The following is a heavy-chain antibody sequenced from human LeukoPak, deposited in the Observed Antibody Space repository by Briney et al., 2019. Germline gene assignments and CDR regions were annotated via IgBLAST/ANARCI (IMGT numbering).Heavy chain of an antibody. Sequence: PGGSLRLSCAVSGFTFSFQSMNWVRQAPGKGLEWVSSIDSSGRYTYYADSMKGRFTISRVNARNSLYLQMNSLRADDTAVYYCARLGSSFHYMAYWGQGTLVTVSS. V-gene: IGHV3-21*01. CDR2: IDSSGRYT. CDR1: GFTFSFQS. J-gene: IGHJ4*02. CDR3: ARLGSSFHYMAY. D-gene: IGHD2-15*01.